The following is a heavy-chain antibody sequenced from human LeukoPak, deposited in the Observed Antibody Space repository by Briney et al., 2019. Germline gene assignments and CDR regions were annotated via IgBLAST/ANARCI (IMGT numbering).Heavy chain of an antibody. D-gene: IGHD3-22*01. V-gene: IGHV1-24*01. CDR1: GYTLTELS. CDR2: FDPEDGET. Sequence: ASVKVSCKVSGYTLTELSMQWVRQAPGKGLEWMGGFDPEDGETIYAQKFQGRVTMTEDTSTDTAYMELSSLRSEDTAVYYCATVGGYYTDWFDPWGQGTLVTVSS. CDR3: ATVGGYYTDWFDP. J-gene: IGHJ5*02.